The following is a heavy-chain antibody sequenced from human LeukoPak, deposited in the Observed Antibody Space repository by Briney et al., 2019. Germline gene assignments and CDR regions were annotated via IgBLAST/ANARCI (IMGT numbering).Heavy chain of an antibody. CDR1: GFTFSSYS. V-gene: IGHV3-23*01. D-gene: IGHD3-22*01. CDR2: ISGSDAT. J-gene: IGHJ4*02. CDR3: AAQDYYDSSGYYNWPGIFDY. Sequence: PEGSLRLSCAASGFTFSSYSMNWVRQAPGKGLEWVSGISGSDATYYADSVKGRFTISRDNSKNTLYLQMNSLRAEDTAVYYCAAQDYYDSSGYYNWPGIFDYWGQGTLVTVSS.